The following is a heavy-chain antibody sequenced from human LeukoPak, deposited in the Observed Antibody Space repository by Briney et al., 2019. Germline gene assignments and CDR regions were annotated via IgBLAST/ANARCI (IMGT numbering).Heavy chain of an antibody. CDR2: IGYDGRFK. CDR3: ARDPKTGSPDYFDY. J-gene: IGHJ4*02. Sequence: PGTSLRLSCATSGFTFNNYPMHWLRQAPGKGLEWVAVIGYDGRFKFHSDSVKGRFTISRDDSKNTLYLQMNSLRPEDTALYYCARDPKTGSPDYFDYWGQGTLVTVST. CDR1: GFTFNNYP. D-gene: IGHD3-10*01. V-gene: IGHV3-30*04.